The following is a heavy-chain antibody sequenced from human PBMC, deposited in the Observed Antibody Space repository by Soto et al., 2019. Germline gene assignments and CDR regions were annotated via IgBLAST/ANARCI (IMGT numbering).Heavy chain of an antibody. CDR2: IYYSGST. CDR1: GGSISSYY. V-gene: IGHV4-59*01. J-gene: IGHJ4*02. CDR3: ARGHSSGYYPLDY. Sequence: SSETLSLTCTVSGGSISSYYWSWIRQPPGKGLEWIGYIYYSGSTNYNPSLKSRVTISVDTSKNQFSLKLSSVTAADTAVYYCARGHSSGYYPLDYWGQGTLVTVSS. D-gene: IGHD3-22*01.